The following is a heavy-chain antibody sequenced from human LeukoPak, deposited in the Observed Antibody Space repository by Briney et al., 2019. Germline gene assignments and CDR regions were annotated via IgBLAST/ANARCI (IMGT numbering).Heavy chain of an antibody. J-gene: IGHJ5*02. Sequence: GASVKVSCKASGYTFTSYGISWVRQAPGQGLEWMGWISASNGNTNYAQKLQGRVTMTTDTSTSTAYMDLRSLRSDDAAVYYCARRHKLVLELRQVNWFDPWGQGTLVTVSS. V-gene: IGHV1-18*01. CDR2: ISASNGNT. CDR3: ARRHKLVLELRQVNWFDP. CDR1: GYTFTSYG. D-gene: IGHD1-7*01.